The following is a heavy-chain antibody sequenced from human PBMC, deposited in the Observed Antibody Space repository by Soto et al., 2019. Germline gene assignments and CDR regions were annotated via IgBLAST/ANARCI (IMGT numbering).Heavy chain of an antibody. V-gene: IGHV4-39*07. CDR3: ARDPYSGSYSAFDI. Sequence: SETLSLTCTVSGGSISSSSYYWGWIRQPPGKGLEWIGSIYYSGSTYYNPSLKSRVTISVDTSKNQFSLKLSSVTAADTAVYYCARDPYSGSYSAFDIWGQGTMVTVSS. CDR2: IYYSGST. D-gene: IGHD1-26*01. CDR1: GGSISSSSYY. J-gene: IGHJ3*02.